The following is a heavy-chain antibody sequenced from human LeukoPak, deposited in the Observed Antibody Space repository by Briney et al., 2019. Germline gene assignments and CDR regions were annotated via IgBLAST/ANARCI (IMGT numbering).Heavy chain of an antibody. Sequence: SGGSLRLSCAASGFTFDDYGMSWVRQAPGKGLEWVSGINWNGGSTGYADSVKCRFTISRDNAKNSLYLQMNSLRAEDTALYYCARERKQLARGCWFDPWGQGTLVTVSS. V-gene: IGHV3-20*04. CDR3: ARERKQLARGCWFDP. CDR1: GFTFDDYG. CDR2: INWNGGST. D-gene: IGHD6-6*01. J-gene: IGHJ5*02.